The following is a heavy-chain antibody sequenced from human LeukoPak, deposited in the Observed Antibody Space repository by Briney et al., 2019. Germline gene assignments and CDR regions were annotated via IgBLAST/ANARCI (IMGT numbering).Heavy chain of an antibody. J-gene: IGHJ4*02. D-gene: IGHD1-26*01. CDR3: ARGLGRGSMSFDY. Sequence: SETLSLTCAVYGGSFSNYYWSWIRQPPGKGLEWIGEINHSGSTNYNPSLKSRVTISVDTSKNQFSLKLSSVTAADTAVYYCARGLGRGSMSFDYWGQGTLVTVSS. V-gene: IGHV4-34*01. CDR1: GGSFSNYY. CDR2: INHSGST.